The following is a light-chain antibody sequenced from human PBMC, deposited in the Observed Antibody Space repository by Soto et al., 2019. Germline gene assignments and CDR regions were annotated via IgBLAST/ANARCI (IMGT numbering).Light chain of an antibody. J-gene: IGKJ2*01. V-gene: IGKV3-15*01. CDR3: QQYKSWPYT. CDR1: QSVSDK. Sequence: EIVMTQSPATLSASPGERATLSCRASQSVSDKSAWYQQKPGQAPRLLIFGASTRATGIPARFSGSGSGTEFTLTISSLQSEDFAVYYCQQYKSWPYTFGQGTKLEIK. CDR2: GAS.